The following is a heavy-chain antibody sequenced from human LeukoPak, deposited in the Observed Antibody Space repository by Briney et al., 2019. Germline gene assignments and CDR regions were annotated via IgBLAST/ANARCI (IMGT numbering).Heavy chain of an antibody. D-gene: IGHD6-19*01. CDR1: GFTFSSYA. CDR2: ISGSAGST. Sequence: GGSLRLSCAASGFTFSSYAMSWVRQAPGKGLEWVSAISGSAGSTCYADSVRGRFTISRDNSKSTLYLQMNSLRADDTAVYYCAKDWAGYWYFDLWGRGTLVTVSS. CDR3: AKDWAGYWYFDL. J-gene: IGHJ2*01. V-gene: IGHV3-23*01.